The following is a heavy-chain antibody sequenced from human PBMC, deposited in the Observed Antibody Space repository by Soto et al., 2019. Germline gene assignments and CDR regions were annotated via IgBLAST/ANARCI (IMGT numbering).Heavy chain of an antibody. CDR3: ARGRNGSGSYYNGGSYYYYGMDV. D-gene: IGHD3-10*01. J-gene: IGHJ6*02. CDR1: GGSFSGYY. Sequence: SETLSLTCAVYGGSFSGYYWSWIRQPPGKGLEWIGEINHSGSTNYNPSLKSRVTISIDTSKNQFSLKLSSVTAADTAVYYCARGRNGSGSYYNGGSYYYYGMDVWGQGTTVTVSS. V-gene: IGHV4-34*01. CDR2: INHSGST.